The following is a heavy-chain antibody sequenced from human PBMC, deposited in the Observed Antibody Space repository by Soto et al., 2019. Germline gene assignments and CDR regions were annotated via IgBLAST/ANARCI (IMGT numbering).Heavy chain of an antibody. CDR3: ARDTNGLHY. V-gene: IGHV3-23*01. CDR2: ISGGGST. Sequence: PGGSLRLSCAASGFTFSNYAMSWVRQAPGKGLEWVSAISGGGSTYYADSVKGRFTISRDNSKNTLYLQMNSLRAEDTALYYCARDTNGLHYWGQGTLVTVSS. J-gene: IGHJ4*02. D-gene: IGHD2-8*01. CDR1: GFTFSNYA.